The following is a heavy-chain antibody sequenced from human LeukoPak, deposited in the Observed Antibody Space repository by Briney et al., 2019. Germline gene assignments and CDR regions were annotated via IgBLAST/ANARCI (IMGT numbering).Heavy chain of an antibody. V-gene: IGHV1-2*02. CDR3: ARDPFDDATLDY. J-gene: IGHJ4*02. CDR1: GYTFTGYY. CDR2: INPNNGGT. Sequence: ASVKVSCKASGYTFTGYYMHWVRQAPGQGFEWMGWINPNNGGTNYAQKFQGRVTMTVDTSISTAYMELRRLESQDTAVYYCARDPFDDATLDYWGQGSLVTVSS. D-gene: IGHD1-1*01.